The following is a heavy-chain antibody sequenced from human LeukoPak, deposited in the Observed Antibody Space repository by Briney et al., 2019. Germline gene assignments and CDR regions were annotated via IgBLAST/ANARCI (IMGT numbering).Heavy chain of an antibody. CDR3: TKGQLWASGRAFDF. D-gene: IGHD3-16*01. CDR2: VRDDGSSQ. V-gene: IGHV3-30*02. Sequence: GGSLRLSCAASGFTFSRYSMNWVRQAPGKGLDWVAFVRDDGSSQNYAATVKGRFTTSRDNSKNTLYLQMNNLRPEDTAVYYCTKGQLWASGRAFDFWGQGTMVTVSS. CDR1: GFTFSRYS. J-gene: IGHJ3*01.